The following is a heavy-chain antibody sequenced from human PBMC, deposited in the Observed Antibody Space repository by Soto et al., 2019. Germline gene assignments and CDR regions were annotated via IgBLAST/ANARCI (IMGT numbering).Heavy chain of an antibody. CDR3: AREYYYDSSGYLVGATEAEYYSDY. CDR1: GYTFTSYY. CDR2: INPSGGST. D-gene: IGHD3-22*01. Sequence: GASVKVSCKASGYTFTSYYMHWVRQAPGQGLEWMGIINPSGGSTSYAQKFQGRVTMTRDTSTSTVYMELSSLRSEDTAVYYCAREYYYDSSGYLVGATEAEYYSDYWRHGTLVTVSS. V-gene: IGHV1-46*01. J-gene: IGHJ4*01.